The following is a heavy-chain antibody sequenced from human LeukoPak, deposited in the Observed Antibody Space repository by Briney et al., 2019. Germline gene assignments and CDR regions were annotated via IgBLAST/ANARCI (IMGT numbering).Heavy chain of an antibody. D-gene: IGHD5-12*01. CDR3: ARSGHWGGYDAY. CDR1: VDSITSSY. J-gene: IGHJ4*02. Sequence: SETLSLTCTVSVDSITSSYWSWIRQPPGKGLGWIGCIYNSGSTSYHSGNTKFNPSLKSRVTLSVDTSKNQFSLKLSSVTAADTAVYYCARSGHWGGYDAYWGQGTLVTVSS. V-gene: IGHV4-59*12. CDR2: IYNSGST.